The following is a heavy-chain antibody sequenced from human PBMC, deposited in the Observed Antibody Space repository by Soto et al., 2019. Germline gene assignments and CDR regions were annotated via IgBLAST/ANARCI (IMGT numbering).Heavy chain of an antibody. CDR3: ARDSIDCSSTSCHQSTPPY. V-gene: IGHV3-11*01. D-gene: IGHD2-2*01. CDR1: GFTFSDYY. J-gene: IGHJ4*02. Sequence: GGSLRLSCAASGFTFSDYYMSWIRQAPGKGLEWVSYISSSGSTIYYADSVKGRFTISRDNAKNSLYLQMNSLRAEDTAVYYCARDSIDCSSTSCHQSTPPYWGQGTLVTVSS. CDR2: ISSSGSTI.